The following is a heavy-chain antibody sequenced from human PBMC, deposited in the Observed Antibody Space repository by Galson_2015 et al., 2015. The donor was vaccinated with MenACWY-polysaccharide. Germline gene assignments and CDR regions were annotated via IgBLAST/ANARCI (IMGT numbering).Heavy chain of an antibody. V-gene: IGHV4-4*07. CDR2: IHASGST. D-gene: IGHD7-27*01. Sequence: WSWIRRPAGQGLEWIGRIHASGSTTYNPSFKSRVTMSVDMSKNQFSLSLSSATAADTAVYYCARRSLGNWYFDLWGRGTLITVSS. J-gene: IGHJ2*01. CDR3: ARRSLGNWYFDL.